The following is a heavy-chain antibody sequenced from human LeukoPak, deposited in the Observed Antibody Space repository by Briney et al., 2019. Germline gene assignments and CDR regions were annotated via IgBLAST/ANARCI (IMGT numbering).Heavy chain of an antibody. D-gene: IGHD6-13*01. CDR2: IRSEAYGGTT. V-gene: IGHV3-49*04. CDR3: TSQLQLLTFFDY. Sequence: GGSLRLSCAASGFTFSSSAMSWVRQAPGKGLEWVGFIRSEAYGGTTQYAASVKGRFTISRDDSKSIAYLQMNSLKTEDTAVYYCTSQLQLLTFFDYWGQGTLVTVSS. CDR1: GFTFSSSA. J-gene: IGHJ4*02.